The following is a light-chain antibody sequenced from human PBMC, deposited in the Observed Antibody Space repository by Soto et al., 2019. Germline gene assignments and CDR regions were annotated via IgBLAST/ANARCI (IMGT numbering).Light chain of an antibody. CDR3: QQFNNYPQIT. Sequence: AIPFTQSPAALSASVGDKVSRTFRASQGISSALAWYQQKPGKAPKLLIYDASSLESGVPSRFSGSGSGTDFTLTISSLQPEDFATYYCQQFNNYPQITFGQGTRLAIK. J-gene: IGKJ5*01. V-gene: IGKV1D-13*01. CDR2: DAS. CDR1: QGISSA.